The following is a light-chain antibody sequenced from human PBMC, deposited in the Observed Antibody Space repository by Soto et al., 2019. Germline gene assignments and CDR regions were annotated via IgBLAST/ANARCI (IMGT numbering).Light chain of an antibody. CDR1: QAIGSA. J-gene: IGKJ4*01. V-gene: IGKV1-13*02. Sequence: IPLTQSPSSLSASVGDRVTITCRAGQAIGSALAWYQQRPGKAPKLLLYDASNLEAGVPSRFSGSGSGTEFTLTITSLRPEDFATYYCQQFNGFPLTFGGGTKVQIK. CDR3: QQFNGFPLT. CDR2: DAS.